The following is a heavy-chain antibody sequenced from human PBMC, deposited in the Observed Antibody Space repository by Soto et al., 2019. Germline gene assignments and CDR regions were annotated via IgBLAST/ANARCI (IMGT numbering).Heavy chain of an antibody. V-gene: IGHV4-39*01. J-gene: IGHJ6*02. CDR2: IYYSGST. Sequence: SETLSLTCTVSGGSISSSSYYWGWIRQPPGKGLEWIGSIYYSGSTYYNPSLKSRVTISVDTSKNQFSLELSSVTAADTAVYYCATSLCSSTSCSDSGWYYGMDVWGQGTTVNVSS. CDR3: ATSLCSSTSCSDSGWYYGMDV. CDR1: GGSISSSSYY. D-gene: IGHD2-2*01.